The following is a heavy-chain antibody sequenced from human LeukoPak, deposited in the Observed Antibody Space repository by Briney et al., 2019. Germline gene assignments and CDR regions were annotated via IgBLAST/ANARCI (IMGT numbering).Heavy chain of an antibody. Sequence: ASVKVSCKASGFTFTSSAMQWVRQARGQGLEWIGWIVVGSGNTNYAQKFRERVTITRDMSTSTAYMELRSLRSEDTAVYYCAASSGTYYRFDSWGQGTLVTVSS. V-gene: IGHV1-58*02. D-gene: IGHD1-26*01. CDR3: AASSGTYYRFDS. CDR1: GFTFTSSA. J-gene: IGHJ4*02. CDR2: IVVGSGNT.